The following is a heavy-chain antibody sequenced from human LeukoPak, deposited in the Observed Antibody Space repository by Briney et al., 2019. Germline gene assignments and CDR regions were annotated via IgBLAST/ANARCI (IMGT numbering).Heavy chain of an antibody. CDR3: ARHGSMSFTPLVY. V-gene: IGHV1-69*04. CDR2: IIPILGIA. J-gene: IGHJ4*02. D-gene: IGHD3-22*01. Sequence: ASVKVSCKASGGTFSSYAISWVRQAPGQGLEWMGRIIPILGIANYAQKFQGRVTITADKSTSTAYMELSSLKPSDTATYYCARHGSMSFTPLVYWGQGTVVTVTS. CDR1: GGTFSSYA.